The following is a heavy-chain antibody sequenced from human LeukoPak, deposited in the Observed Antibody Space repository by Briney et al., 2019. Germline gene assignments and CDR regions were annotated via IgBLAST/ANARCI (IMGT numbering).Heavy chain of an antibody. CDR2: ISWNSGSI. CDR3: ARDRYSYGDY. J-gene: IGHJ4*02. Sequence: GRSLRLSCAASGFTFDDYAMHWVRQAPGKGLEWVSGISWNSGSIGYADSVKGRFTISRDNAKNSLYLQMNSLRAEDTAVYYCARDRYSYGDYWGQGTLVTVSS. V-gene: IGHV3-9*01. D-gene: IGHD5-18*01. CDR1: GFTFDDYA.